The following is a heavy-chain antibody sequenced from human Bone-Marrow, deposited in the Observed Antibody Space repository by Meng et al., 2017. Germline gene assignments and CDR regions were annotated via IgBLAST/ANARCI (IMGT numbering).Heavy chain of an antibody. CDR2: IYHGGDT. CDR1: GGSISSIDW. D-gene: IGHD6-19*01. V-gene: IGHV4/OR15-8*02. J-gene: IGHJ4*02. CDR3: ASWIYSCGWQ. Sequence: VQLHQSGAGLVKPSGTLSLTCVVSGGSISSIDWWSWVRQPPGKGLEWIGEIYHGGDTNYNPSLKSRVTIAIDKSKNQFSLKLSSVTAADTAVYYCASWIYSCGWQWGQGALVTVAS.